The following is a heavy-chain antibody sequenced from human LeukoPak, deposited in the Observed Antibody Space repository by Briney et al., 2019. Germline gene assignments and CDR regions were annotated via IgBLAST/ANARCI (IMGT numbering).Heavy chain of an antibody. D-gene: IGHD2-2*01. CDR1: GFTLRSYW. Sequence: GGSLRLSCAAAGFTLRSYWIHWVRQAPGKGLVWVSRINSDGSTTDYADSVKGRFTISRDNAKNTLYLQMNSLTAEDTAVYYCVRAACSSTSCYYGSYFDPWGQGTLVTVSS. V-gene: IGHV3-74*01. J-gene: IGHJ5*02. CDR2: INSDGSTT. CDR3: VRAACSSTSCYYGSYFDP.